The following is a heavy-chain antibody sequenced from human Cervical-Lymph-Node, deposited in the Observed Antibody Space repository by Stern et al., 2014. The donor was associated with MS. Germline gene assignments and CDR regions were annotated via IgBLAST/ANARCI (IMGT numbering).Heavy chain of an antibody. V-gene: IGHV3-33*01. D-gene: IGHD6-13*01. CDR2: IWHDGKNE. CDR1: GFSFSSYG. J-gene: IGHJ4*02. CDR3: ARHPAAAGTGVHLEY. Sequence: VQLGESGGGVVQPGRSLRLSCAASGFSFSSYGMYWVRQAPGKGLGWVSVIWHDGKNEYYADSVKGRFTISRDNAKSTVYLQMNSLRDEDTAVYFCARHPAAAGTGVHLEYWGQGTLVIVSS.